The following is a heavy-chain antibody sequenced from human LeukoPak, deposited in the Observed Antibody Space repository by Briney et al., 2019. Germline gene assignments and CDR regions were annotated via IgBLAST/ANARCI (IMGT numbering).Heavy chain of an antibody. V-gene: IGHV4-34*01. CDR1: GGSLSGYY. CDR2: INHSGSF. D-gene: IGHD3-10*01. CDR3: ARRMGRRFGERYYYYHYMNV. Sequence: SETLSLTCAVYGGSLSGYYWSWIRQPPGKGLEWIGEINHSGSFNYNSSLKSRVTISVDTSKNQFSLKLSSVTAADTAVYYCARRMGRRFGERYYYYHYMNVWGKGTTVTISS. J-gene: IGHJ6*03.